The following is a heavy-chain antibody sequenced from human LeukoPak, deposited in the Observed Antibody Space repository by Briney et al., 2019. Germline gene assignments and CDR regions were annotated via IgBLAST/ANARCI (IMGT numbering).Heavy chain of an antibody. CDR2: INPNSGVT. CDR3: ARGVYDFGFDC. V-gene: IGHV1-2*02. J-gene: IGHJ4*02. D-gene: IGHD5/OR15-5a*01. CDR1: GYPFTDYY. Sequence: GASVKVCCTASGYPFTDYYIHWVRQAAGPGLGWMGWINPNSGVTNYAQKFQGRVTMTTDTSISTAYMELSRLSSDDTSLYFCARGVYDFGFDCWGQGTLVTASS.